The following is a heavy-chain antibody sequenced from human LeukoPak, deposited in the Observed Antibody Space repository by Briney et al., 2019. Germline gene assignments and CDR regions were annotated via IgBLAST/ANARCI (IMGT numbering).Heavy chain of an antibody. Sequence: PGGSLRLSCAASGFTVSSNYMTWVRQAPGKGLEWVANMKQDGSDKYYVDSVKGRFTISRDNAKKSLYLQMNSLRAEDTAVYFCRFGSGSYYFDYWGQGTLVTVSS. V-gene: IGHV3-7*01. CDR3: RFGSGSYYFDY. CDR1: GFTVSSNY. J-gene: IGHJ4*02. CDR2: MKQDGSDK. D-gene: IGHD3-10*01.